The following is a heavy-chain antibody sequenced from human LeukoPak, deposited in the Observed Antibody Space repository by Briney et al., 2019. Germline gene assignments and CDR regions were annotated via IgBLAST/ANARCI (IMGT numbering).Heavy chain of an antibody. CDR3: ARSYYDILTGFGY. V-gene: IGHV1-2*02. Sequence: ASLKFCCKASGYNFTGYYIHWVRQAPGHRLEWMGWINPNSGGTNYAQKFQGRVTVTSDTSVSTAYMELTGLRSDDTAIYYCARSYYDILTGFGYWGQGTLVTVSS. CDR1: GYNFTGYY. J-gene: IGHJ4*02. CDR2: INPNSGGT. D-gene: IGHD3-9*01.